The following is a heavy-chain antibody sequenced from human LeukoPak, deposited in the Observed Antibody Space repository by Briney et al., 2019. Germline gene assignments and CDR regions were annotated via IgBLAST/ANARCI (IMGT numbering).Heavy chain of an antibody. D-gene: IGHD2-2*02. J-gene: IGHJ4*02. Sequence: PGRSLRLSCAASGFTFSSYGMHWVRQAPGKGLEWVAVIWYDGSNKYYADSVKGRFTISRDNSKNTLYLQMNSLRAEDTAVYYCAKDLRRYCSSTSCYTENDYWGQGTLVTVSS. V-gene: IGHV3-33*06. CDR3: AKDLRRYCSSTSCYTENDY. CDR2: IWYDGSNK. CDR1: GFTFSSYG.